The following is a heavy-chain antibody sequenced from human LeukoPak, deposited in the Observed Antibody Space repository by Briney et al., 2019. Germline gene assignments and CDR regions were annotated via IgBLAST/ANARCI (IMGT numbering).Heavy chain of an antibody. J-gene: IGHJ4*02. CDR3: AREGTTVTHFDY. V-gene: IGHV4-59*01. D-gene: IGHD4-11*01. Sequence: SEALSLTCTVSGVSISSYYWSWIRQPPGKGLEWIGYIYYTGSTNYNPSLKSRVTTSVDTSKNQFSLKLSSVTAADTAVYYCAREGTTVTHFDYWGQGTLVTVSS. CDR2: IYYTGST. CDR1: GVSISSYY.